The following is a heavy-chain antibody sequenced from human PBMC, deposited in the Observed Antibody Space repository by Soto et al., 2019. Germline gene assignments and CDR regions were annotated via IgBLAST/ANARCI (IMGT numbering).Heavy chain of an antibody. CDR3: ARGINYYGSGDDAFDI. Sequence: QVQLVQSGAEVKKPGASVKVSCKASGYTFTSYDINWVRQATGQGLEWMGWMNPNSGNTGYAQKFQGIVTMTRYTSISTAYMELSSLRSEDTAMYYCARGINYYGSGDDAFDIWGQGTMVTVSS. V-gene: IGHV1-8*01. CDR1: GYTFTSYD. J-gene: IGHJ3*02. D-gene: IGHD3-10*01. CDR2: MNPNSGNT.